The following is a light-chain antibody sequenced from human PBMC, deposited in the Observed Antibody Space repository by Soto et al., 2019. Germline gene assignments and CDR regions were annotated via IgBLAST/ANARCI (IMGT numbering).Light chain of an antibody. CDR2: EVT. CDR3: SSYGGDNNWGV. Sequence: QSALTQPPSASGSPGQSVTISCTGTSSDVGGYNYVSWYQQQSGKTPKLIIYEVTKRPSGVPERFSGSKSGNTTSLTVSGLQAEDEADYYCSSYGGDNNWGVFGGGTKVTVL. J-gene: IGLJ2*01. CDR1: SSDVGGYNY. V-gene: IGLV2-8*01.